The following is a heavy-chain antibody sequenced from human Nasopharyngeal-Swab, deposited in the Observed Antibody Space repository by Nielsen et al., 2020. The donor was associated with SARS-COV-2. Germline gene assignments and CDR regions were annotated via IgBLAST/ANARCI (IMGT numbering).Heavy chain of an antibody. CDR2: INLYGSQK. V-gene: IGHV3-7*01. CDR1: GFSFSSYW. D-gene: IGHD1-14*01. Sequence: GGSLRLSCAASGFSFSSYWMSWVRQAPGKGLEWVANINLYGSQKNFVDSVKGRFTISRDNAGTSLSLQMNSLRAEDTAVYYCARFSNKGNRYWFFDLWGRGTLVTVSS. J-gene: IGHJ2*01. CDR3: ARFSNKGNRYWFFDL.